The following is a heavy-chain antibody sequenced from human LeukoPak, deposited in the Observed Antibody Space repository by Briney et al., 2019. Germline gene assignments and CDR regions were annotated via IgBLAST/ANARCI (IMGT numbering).Heavy chain of an antibody. CDR2: IIPIFGTA. J-gene: IGHJ6*03. Sequence: SVKVSCKASGGTFSSYAISWVRQAPGQGLEWMGGIIPIFGTANYAQKFQGRVTITTDESTSTAYMELSSLRSEDTAVYYCARGTPRGGAMASYYYYYYMDVWGKGTTVTVSS. CDR3: ARGTPRGGAMASYYYYYYMDV. CDR1: GGTFSSYA. V-gene: IGHV1-69*05. D-gene: IGHD5-18*01.